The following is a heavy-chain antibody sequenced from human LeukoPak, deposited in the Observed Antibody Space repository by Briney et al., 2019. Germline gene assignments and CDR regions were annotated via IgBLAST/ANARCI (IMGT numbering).Heavy chain of an antibody. Sequence: GGTLRLSCAASGFTFSSYGMSWVRQAPGKGLEWVSAISGSGGSTYYADSVKGRFTISRDNSKNTLYLQMNSLRAEDTAVYYCAKGWIQIWMPFDYWGQGTLVTVSS. J-gene: IGHJ4*02. V-gene: IGHV3-23*01. CDR2: ISGSGGST. CDR1: GFTFSSYG. D-gene: IGHD5-18*01. CDR3: AKGWIQIWMPFDY.